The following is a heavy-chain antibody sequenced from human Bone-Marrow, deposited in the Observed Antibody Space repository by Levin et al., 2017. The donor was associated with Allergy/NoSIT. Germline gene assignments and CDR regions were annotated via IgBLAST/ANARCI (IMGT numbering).Heavy chain of an antibody. Sequence: GSLRLSCAASGFTFSDYYMSWIRQAPGKGLEWVSYISSSSSYTNYADSVKGRFTISRDNAKNSLYLQMNSLRAEDTAVYYCAGYCSGGSCDSGDFDYWGQGTLVTVSS. D-gene: IGHD2-15*01. J-gene: IGHJ4*02. V-gene: IGHV3-11*06. CDR3: AGYCSGGSCDSGDFDY. CDR2: ISSSSSYT. CDR1: GFTFSDYY.